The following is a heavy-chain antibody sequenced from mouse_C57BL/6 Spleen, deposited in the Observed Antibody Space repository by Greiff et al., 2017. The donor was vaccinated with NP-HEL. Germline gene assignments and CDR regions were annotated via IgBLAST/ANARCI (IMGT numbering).Heavy chain of an antibody. CDR1: GYTFTDYY. Sequence: EVQLQQSGPELMKPGASVKISCKASGYTFTDYYMNWVKQSHGKSLEWIGDINPNNGGTSYNQKFKGKATLTVDKSSSTAYMELRSLTSEDSAVYYCARRPYYFDYWGQGTTLTVSS. V-gene: IGHV1-26*01. D-gene: IGHD6-5*01. CDR3: ARRPYYFDY. J-gene: IGHJ2*01. CDR2: INPNNGGT.